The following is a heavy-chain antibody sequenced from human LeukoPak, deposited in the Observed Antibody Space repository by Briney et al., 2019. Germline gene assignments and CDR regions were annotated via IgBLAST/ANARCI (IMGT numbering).Heavy chain of an antibody. CDR3: ARDSHYDSSGPGGDVAFDI. D-gene: IGHD3-22*01. V-gene: IGHV1-2*02. CDR1: GYTFTGYY. Sequence: ASVKLSCKASGYTFTGYYMHWVRQAPAQGHEWMGWINPNSGGTNYAQQFQGRVTMTRDTSIHTAYMELSRLRSDDPAVYCCARDSHYDSSGPGGDVAFDIWGEETMVTVSS. J-gene: IGHJ3*02. CDR2: INPNSGGT.